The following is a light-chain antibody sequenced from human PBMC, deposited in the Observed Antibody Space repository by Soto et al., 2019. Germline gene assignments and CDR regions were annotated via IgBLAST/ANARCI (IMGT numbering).Light chain of an antibody. J-gene: IGKJ1*01. CDR2: AAS. V-gene: IGKV1-6*01. CDR1: QGIRND. Sequence: AIPITQSPSSLSASVGDRVTITCRASQGIRNDLGWYQQKPGKAPKLLIYAASSLQSGVPSRFSGSGSGTDFTLTISSLQPEDFATYYCLQDYNYPWTFGQGTKLEIK. CDR3: LQDYNYPWT.